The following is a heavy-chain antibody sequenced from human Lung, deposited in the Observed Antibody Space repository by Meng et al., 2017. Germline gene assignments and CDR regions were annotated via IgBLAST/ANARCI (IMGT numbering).Heavy chain of an antibody. CDR3: ATDGEIVLVQGWLDP. Sequence: QVKLVQSGAEVKKPGDSVNVTCKASGYTFTSYGISWVRQAPGQGLEWMGWISTYNGNTNYAQKLQGRVTMTTDTSTSTAYMELRSLTSDDTAVYYCATDGEIVLVQGWLDPWGYGTLVTVSS. V-gene: IGHV1-18*01. CDR2: ISTYNGNT. CDR1: GYTFTSYG. D-gene: IGHD2-8*01. J-gene: IGHJ5*02.